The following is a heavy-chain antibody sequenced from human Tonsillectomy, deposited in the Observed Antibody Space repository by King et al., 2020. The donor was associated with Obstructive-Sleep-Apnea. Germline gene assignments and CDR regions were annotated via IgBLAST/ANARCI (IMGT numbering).Heavy chain of an antibody. J-gene: IGHJ6*02. CDR1: GYTFTGYY. V-gene: IGHV1-2*04. D-gene: IGHD1-26*01. CDR3: ARDGVGATTWSYYYGMDV. CDR2: INPNSGGT. Sequence: QLVQSGAEVKKPGASVKVSCKASGYTFTGYYMHWVRQAPGQGLEWMGWINPNSGGTNDAQKFQGWGTMTRDTSISTAYMELGRRRSDDTAVYYCARDGVGATTWSYYYGMDVWGQGTTVTVSS.